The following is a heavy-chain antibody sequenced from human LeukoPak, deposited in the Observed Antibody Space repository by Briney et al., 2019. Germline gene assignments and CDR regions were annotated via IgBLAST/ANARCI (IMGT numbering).Heavy chain of an antibody. CDR2: FSRSGSTI. V-gene: IGHV3-48*03. Sequence: GALRLPCAASGFPLSSIELNWARKAPGKGLEWVSFFSRSGSTIYYADSVKGRYSISRENAKNSLYLQMNSLRAEETAVYYCARDHATYYYDSSGYYDYWGQGTLVTVSS. J-gene: IGHJ4*02. CDR3: ARDHATYYYDSSGYYDY. CDR1: GFPLSSIE. D-gene: IGHD3-22*01.